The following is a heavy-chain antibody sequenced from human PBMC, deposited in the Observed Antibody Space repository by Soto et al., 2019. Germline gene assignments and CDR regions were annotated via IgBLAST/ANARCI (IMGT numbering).Heavy chain of an antibody. D-gene: IGHD6-19*01. CDR2: VSHDGRQT. V-gene: IGHV3-30*18. Sequence: VQLVESGGGVVQPGRSLRLSCVASGFTFSAYAMHWVRQAPGKGLEWVAVVSHDGRQTHSADSVKGRFTISRESSKNTVALETTSLRAEDTAGYYCAKGGRQWLVTTDFNYWGQGALVTVSS. J-gene: IGHJ4*02. CDR3: AKGGRQWLVTTDFNY. CDR1: GFTFSAYA.